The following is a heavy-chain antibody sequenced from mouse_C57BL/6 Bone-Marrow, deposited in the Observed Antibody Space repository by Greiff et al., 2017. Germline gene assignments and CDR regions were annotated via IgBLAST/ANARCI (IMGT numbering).Heavy chain of an antibody. V-gene: IGHV5-4*01. CDR1: GFTFSSYA. CDR2: ISDGGSYT. D-gene: IGHD2-3*01. Sequence: EVHLVESGGGLVKPGGSLKLSCAASGFTFSSYAMSWVRQTPEKRLEWVATISDGGSYTYYPDNVKGRFTISRDIAKNNLYMQMSHLKSEDTAMYYCARGLLPYAMDYWGQGTSVTVSA. CDR3: ARGLLPYAMDY. J-gene: IGHJ4*01.